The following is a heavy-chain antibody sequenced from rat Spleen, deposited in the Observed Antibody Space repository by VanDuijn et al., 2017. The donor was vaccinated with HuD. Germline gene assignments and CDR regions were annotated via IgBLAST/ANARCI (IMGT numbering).Heavy chain of an antibody. J-gene: IGHJ3*01. CDR1: GFSLTSYN. CDR2: IWNIGGT. D-gene: IGHD1-2*01. CDR3: ARDENGYINQWFVY. V-gene: IGHV2-41*01. Sequence: QVQLKESGPGLVQPSQTLSLTCTVSGFSLTSYNVHWVRQSPGKGLEWMGVIWNIGGTRYNSALKSRLTISKDTSKSQVFLKMNSLQTEDTATYYCARDENGYINQWFVYWGQGTLVTVSS.